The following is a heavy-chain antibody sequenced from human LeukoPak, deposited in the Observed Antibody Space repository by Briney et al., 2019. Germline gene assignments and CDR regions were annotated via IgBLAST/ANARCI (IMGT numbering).Heavy chain of an antibody. CDR2: ISWNSGSI. J-gene: IGHJ3*02. CDR3: AKDMSSSGAFDI. Sequence: GGSLRLSCAASGFTFDDYAMHWVRQAPGKGLEWVSGISWNSGSIGYADSVKGRFTISRDNAKNSLYLQMNSLRAEDMALYYCAKDMSSSGAFDIWGQGTMVTVSS. CDR1: GFTFDDYA. D-gene: IGHD3-22*01. V-gene: IGHV3-9*03.